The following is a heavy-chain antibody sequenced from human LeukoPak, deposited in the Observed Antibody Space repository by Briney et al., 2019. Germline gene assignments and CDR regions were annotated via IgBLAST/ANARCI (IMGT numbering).Heavy chain of an antibody. CDR1: GGSISSYY. CDR3: ARDRNGIQLWLGNWFDP. CDR2: IYTSGST. V-gene: IGHV4-4*07. Sequence: SETLSLTCTVSGGSISSYYWSWIRQPAGKGLGWIGRIYTSGSTNYNPSLKSRVTMSVDTSKNQFSLKLSSVTAADTAVYYCARDRNGIQLWLGNWFDPWGQGTLVTVSS. J-gene: IGHJ5*02. D-gene: IGHD5-18*01.